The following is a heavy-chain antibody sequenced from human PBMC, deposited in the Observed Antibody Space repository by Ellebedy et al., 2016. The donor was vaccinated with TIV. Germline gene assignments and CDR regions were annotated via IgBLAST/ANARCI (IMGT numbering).Heavy chain of an antibody. V-gene: IGHV5-51*01. D-gene: IGHD2-15*01. J-gene: IGHJ1*01. CDR3: ARHGPDYCRGANCYSPEYFQL. Sequence: GESLKISXKTSGYSFTSSWIGWVRQMPGKGLEWMGVIYPSSSDIRYRPSFQGQVTISADKSINTAYLQWNSLKASDTAMYYCARHGPDYCRGANCYSPEYFQLWGQGTPVTVSS. CDR1: GYSFTSSW. CDR2: IYPSSSDI.